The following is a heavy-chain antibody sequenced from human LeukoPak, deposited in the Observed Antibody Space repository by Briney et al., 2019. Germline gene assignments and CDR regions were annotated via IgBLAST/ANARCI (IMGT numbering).Heavy chain of an antibody. CDR2: IYYSGST. CDR3: ARGGTIFGVVSHFSYYYYMDV. Sequence: PSQTLSLTCTVSGGSISSGDYYWSWIRQPPGKGLEWIGYIYYSGSTYYNPSLKSRVTISVDTSKNQFSLKLSSVTAADTAVYYCARGGTIFGVVSHFSYYYYMDVWGKGTTVTVSS. V-gene: IGHV4-30-4*08. D-gene: IGHD3-3*01. J-gene: IGHJ6*03. CDR1: GGSISSGDYY.